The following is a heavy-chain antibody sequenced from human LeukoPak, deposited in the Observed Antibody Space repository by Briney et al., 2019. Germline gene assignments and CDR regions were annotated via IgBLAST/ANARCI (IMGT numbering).Heavy chain of an antibody. CDR1: GFTFSSYS. CDR3: ARDNGNKYYFDY. D-gene: IGHD2-8*01. J-gene: IGHJ4*02. Sequence: GGSLRLSCAASGFTFSSYSMNWVRQAPGKGLEWVSSISSSSSYIYYADSVKGRFTISRDNAKNSLYLQINSLRDDDTAVYYCARDNGNKYYFDYWGQGTLVTVSS. CDR2: ISSSSSYI. V-gene: IGHV3-21*06.